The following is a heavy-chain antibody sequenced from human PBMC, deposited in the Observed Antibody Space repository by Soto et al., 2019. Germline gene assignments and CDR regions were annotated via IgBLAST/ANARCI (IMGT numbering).Heavy chain of an antibody. D-gene: IGHD3-22*01. CDR1: GFTFSSYW. Sequence: GSLRLSCAASGFTFSSYWMSWVRQAPGKGLEWVANIKQDGSEKYYVDSVKGRFTISRDNAKNSLYLQMNSLRAEDTAVYYCARDYYDSSGYYPTGLDYWGQGTLVTVSS. CDR3: ARDYYDSSGYYPTGLDY. J-gene: IGHJ4*02. V-gene: IGHV3-7*03. CDR2: IKQDGSEK.